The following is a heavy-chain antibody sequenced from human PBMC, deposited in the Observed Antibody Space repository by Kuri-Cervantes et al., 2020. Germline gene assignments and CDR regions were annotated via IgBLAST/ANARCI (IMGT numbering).Heavy chain of an antibody. CDR1: GGSISSSSYH. CDR3: APSRLLWFGELFPSYFDY. Sequence: SETLSLTCTVSGGSISSSSYHWGWIRQPPGKGLEWIGSIYYSGSTYYNPSLKSRVTISVDTSKNQFSLKLSSVTAADTAVYYCAPSRLLWFGELFPSYFDYWGQGTLVTVSS. V-gene: IGHV4-39*01. D-gene: IGHD3-10*01. J-gene: IGHJ4*02. CDR2: IYYSGST.